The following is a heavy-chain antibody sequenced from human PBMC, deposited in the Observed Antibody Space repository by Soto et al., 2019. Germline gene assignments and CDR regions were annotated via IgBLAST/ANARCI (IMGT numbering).Heavy chain of an antibody. CDR1: GGTFTTNP. CDR3: ARDGDGNSLAY. V-gene: IGHV1-69*01. CDR2: IIPIFVAS. J-gene: IGHJ4*02. D-gene: IGHD7-27*01. Sequence: QGQLVRSGPRVRKPGPSVRVPCRPSGGTFTTNPFSWWRQAPGKGLKWMAGIIPIFVASKSAQKYQDRVAITTDESTRTIYMELSSLRSDDTAVYYCARDGDGNSLAYWGQGTLVTVSS.